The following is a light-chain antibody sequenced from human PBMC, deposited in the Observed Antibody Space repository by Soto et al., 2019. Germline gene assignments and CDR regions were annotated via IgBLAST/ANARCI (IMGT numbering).Light chain of an antibody. CDR3: LQLNSYPWT. CDR1: QGIGND. Sequence: DIQMTQSPSSLSASVGDRVTITCRASQGIGNDLGWYQQKPGKAPKRLIYAAFSLQSGVPSRFSGSGSGTEFPLTISSLQPEDSATYYCLQLNSYPWTFGQGTKVEI. V-gene: IGKV1-17*01. CDR2: AAF. J-gene: IGKJ1*01.